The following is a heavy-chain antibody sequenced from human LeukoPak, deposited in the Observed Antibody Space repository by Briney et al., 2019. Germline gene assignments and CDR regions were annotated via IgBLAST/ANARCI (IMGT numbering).Heavy chain of an antibody. Sequence: SETLSLTCAVYGGSLSGYYWSWIRQPPGKGLEWIGKINHSGSTNYNPSLKSRVTISVGTSKNQFSLKLSSVTAADTAVYYCARGRVYSIVATIFPKVGYFDYWGQGTLVTVSS. D-gene: IGHD5-12*01. CDR2: INHSGST. CDR3: ARGRVYSIVATIFPKVGYFDY. J-gene: IGHJ4*02. V-gene: IGHV4-34*01. CDR1: GGSLSGYY.